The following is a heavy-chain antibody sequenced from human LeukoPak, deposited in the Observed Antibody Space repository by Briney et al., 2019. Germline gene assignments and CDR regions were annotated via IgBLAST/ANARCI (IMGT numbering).Heavy chain of an antibody. CDR2: ISGSGGST. Sequence: PGGSLRLSCAASGFTFSSYAMSWVRQAPGKGLEWVSAISGSGGSTYYADSVKGRFTISRDNSKNTLYLQMNSLRAEDTAVYYCATLTTGNYYFDYWGQGTLVTVSS. CDR3: ATLTTGNYYFDY. CDR1: GFTFSSYA. D-gene: IGHD4-11*01. V-gene: IGHV3-23*01. J-gene: IGHJ4*02.